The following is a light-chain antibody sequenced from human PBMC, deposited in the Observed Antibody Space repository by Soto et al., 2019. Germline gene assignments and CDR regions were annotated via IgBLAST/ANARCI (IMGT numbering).Light chain of an antibody. J-gene: IGLJ1*01. CDR3: NSYAMDHLPFYD. Sequence: QSVLAQPASVSGSPGQSITISCTGTRSDVGHYDYVSWYQQHPGRAPKLIIYDVTRRPSGISNRFSGSKSGNTASLVISGLQAEDEADYYSNSYAMDHLPFYDFGSGTKV. CDR2: DVT. V-gene: IGLV2-14*01. CDR1: RSDVGHYDY.